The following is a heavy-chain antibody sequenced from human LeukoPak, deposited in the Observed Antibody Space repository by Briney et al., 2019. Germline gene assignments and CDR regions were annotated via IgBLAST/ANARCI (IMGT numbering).Heavy chain of an antibody. CDR3: ARADSSGYGSYY. CDR2: ISAYNGNT. D-gene: IGHD3-22*01. J-gene: IGHJ4*02. V-gene: IGHV1-18*01. Sequence: AAVTVSCKASGYTFSSYGISWVRQAPGQGLEWMGWISAYNGNTNYAQKLQGRVTMTTHTSTSTAYMELRSLRSDDTAVYYCARADSSGYGSYYWGQGTLVTVSS. CDR1: GYTFSSYG.